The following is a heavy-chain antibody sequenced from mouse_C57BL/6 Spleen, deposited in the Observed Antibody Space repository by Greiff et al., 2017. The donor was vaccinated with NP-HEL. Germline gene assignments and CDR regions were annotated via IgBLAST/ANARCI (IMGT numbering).Heavy chain of an antibody. CDR3: ARYYYEREYDY. Sequence: DVKLVESEGGLVQPGSSMKLSCTASGFTFSDYYMAWVRQVPEKGLEWVANINYDGSSTYYLDSLKSRFIISRDNAKNILYLQMSSLKSEDTATYYCARYYYEREYDYWGQGTTLTVSS. V-gene: IGHV5-16*01. J-gene: IGHJ2*01. CDR2: INYDGSST. D-gene: IGHD1-1*01. CDR1: GFTFSDYY.